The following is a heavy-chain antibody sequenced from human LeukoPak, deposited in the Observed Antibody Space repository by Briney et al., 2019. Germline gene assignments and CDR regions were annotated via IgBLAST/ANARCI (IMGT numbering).Heavy chain of an antibody. V-gene: IGHV4-4*07. CDR1: GGSISNYY. J-gene: IGHJ5*02. CDR3: ARGLYSSSWYRWFDP. CDR2: IYTSAST. D-gene: IGHD6-13*01. Sequence: SETLSLTCTVSGGSISNYYWSWIRQPAGKGLEWIGHIYTSASTNYNPSLKSRVTISVDTSKNQFSLKLSSVTAADTAVYYCARGLYSSSWYRWFDPWGQGTLVTVSS.